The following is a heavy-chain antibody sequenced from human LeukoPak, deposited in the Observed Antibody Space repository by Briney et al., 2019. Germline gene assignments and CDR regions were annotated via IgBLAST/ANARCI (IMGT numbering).Heavy chain of an antibody. CDR1: GDSVSSNSAA. V-gene: IGHV6-1*01. Sequence: SQTLSLTCAISGDSVSSNSAAWNWIRQSPSRGLEWLGRTYYRSKWYNDYAVSVKSRITINPDTSKNQFSLQLNSATPEDTAVYYCARRPLSRGFGEYKYFDYWGQGTLVTVSS. CDR2: TYYRSKWYN. J-gene: IGHJ4*02. CDR3: ARRPLSRGFGEYKYFDY. D-gene: IGHD3-10*01.